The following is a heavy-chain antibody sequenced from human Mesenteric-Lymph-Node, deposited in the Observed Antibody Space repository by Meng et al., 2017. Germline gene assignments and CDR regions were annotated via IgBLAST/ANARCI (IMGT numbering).Heavy chain of an antibody. CDR1: GASFSSFY. V-gene: IGHV4-4*07. Sequence: VSREWSGQLWVKPSKTWSPPETSLGASFSSFYWSWIRRPAGEAREWIERIYSSGNTNYNPTLKRRVTMSVDTSKNQFSLKLNTVTAADTAVYYCARGHPRMSGSYGWFDPWGQGTLVTVSS. CDR3: ARGHPRMSGSYGWFDP. J-gene: IGHJ5*02. CDR2: IYSSGNT. D-gene: IGHD1-26*01.